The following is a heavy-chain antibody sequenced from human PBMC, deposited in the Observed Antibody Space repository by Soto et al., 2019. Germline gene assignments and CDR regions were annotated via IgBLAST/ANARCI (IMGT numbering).Heavy chain of an antibody. V-gene: IGHV1-3*01. CDR3: ARDPSYYGMDV. CDR2: INAGNGNT. Sequence: ASVKVSCKASGYTFTSYAMHWVRQAPGQRLEWMGWINAGNGNTKYSQKFQGRVTITRDTSASTAYMELSSLRSEDTAVYYCARDPSYYGMDVWGQGTTVNGSS. J-gene: IGHJ6*02. CDR1: GYTFTSYA.